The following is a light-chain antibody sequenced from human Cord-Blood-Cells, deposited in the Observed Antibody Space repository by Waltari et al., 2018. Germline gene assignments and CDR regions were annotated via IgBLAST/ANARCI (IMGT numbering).Light chain of an antibody. J-gene: IGKJ2*03. CDR2: AAS. Sequence: DIQMTQSPSSLSASVGDRVSITCRASQSNSSYLNWYQQKPGKAPKLLIYAASSLQSGVPSRFSGSGSVTDFTLTISSLQPEDFATYYCQQSYSTPYSFGQGTKLEIK. CDR1: QSNSSY. CDR3: QQSYSTPYS. V-gene: IGKV1-39*01.